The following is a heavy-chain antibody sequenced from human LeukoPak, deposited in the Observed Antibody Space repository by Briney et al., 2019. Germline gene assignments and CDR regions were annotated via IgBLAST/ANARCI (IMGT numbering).Heavy chain of an antibody. CDR1: RLTRAGRR. CDR2: ITPDGSAT. Sequence: GWSLTVSHLGPRLTRAGRRMERVPQVPGKGLMAVSRITPDGSATAYADSVKGRFTISRDNAKNTLYLEMNSLTAEDTALYSCERSVYYNQYCDWGQVTLVTVSS. CDR3: ERSVYYNQYCD. V-gene: IGHV3-74*03. D-gene: IGHD3-16*01. J-gene: IGHJ4*02.